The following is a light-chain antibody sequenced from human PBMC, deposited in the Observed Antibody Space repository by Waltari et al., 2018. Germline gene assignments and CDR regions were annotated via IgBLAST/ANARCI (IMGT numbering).Light chain of an antibody. Sequence: SYVLTQPPSVSVAPGKTARITWGGNNIGSKSVHWHQQKPGQPPMLVVYADRDRPSGIPERVSGSNSGNTATLAISRVEAGDEADYYCQVWDSSSDHAVFGGGTKLTVL. J-gene: IGLJ3*02. CDR3: QVWDSSSDHAV. CDR1: NIGSKS. CDR2: ADR. V-gene: IGLV3-21*03.